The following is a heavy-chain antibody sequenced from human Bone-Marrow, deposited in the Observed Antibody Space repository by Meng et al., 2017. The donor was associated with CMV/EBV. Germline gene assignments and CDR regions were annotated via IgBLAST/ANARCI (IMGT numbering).Heavy chain of an antibody. CDR3: AREEASVYYDFWSGWDYYGMDV. CDR2: SNAGNGNT. V-gene: IGHV1-3*02. D-gene: IGHD3-3*01. J-gene: IGHJ6*01. Sequence: ASVKVSCKASGYTFTSYAMHWVRQAPGQRLEWMGWSNAGNGNTKYSQEFQGRVTITRDTSASTAYMELSSLRSEDMAVYYCAREEASVYYDFWSGWDYYGMDVWGQGTTVTVSS. CDR1: GYTFTSYA.